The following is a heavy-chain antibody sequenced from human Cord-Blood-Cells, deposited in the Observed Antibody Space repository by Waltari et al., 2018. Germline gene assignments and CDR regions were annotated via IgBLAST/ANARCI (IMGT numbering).Heavy chain of an antibody. CDR3: ARGQTNYYGSGSYYNFDY. CDR1: GYTFTSYD. CDR2: MNPNSGNT. Sequence: QVQLVQSGAEVKKPGASVKVSCKASGYTFTSYDINWVRQATGQGLEWMGWMNPNSGNTGYVQKFQGRVTITRNTSISTAYMELSSLRSEDTAVYYCARGQTNYYGSGSYYNFDYWGQGTLVTVSS. J-gene: IGHJ4*02. D-gene: IGHD3-10*01. V-gene: IGHV1-8*03.